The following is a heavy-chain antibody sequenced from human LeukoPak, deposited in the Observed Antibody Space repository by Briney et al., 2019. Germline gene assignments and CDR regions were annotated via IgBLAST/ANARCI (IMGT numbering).Heavy chain of an antibody. Sequence: SETLSLTCTVSGGSISSSSYYWGWIRQPPGKGLEWIGSIYFSGSTNYNPSLKSRVTISVDTSKNQFSLKLSSVTAADTAVYYCARGIFTMIANWGQGTLVTVSS. CDR2: IYFSGST. CDR1: GGSISSSSYY. CDR3: ARGIFTMIAN. V-gene: IGHV4-39*07. J-gene: IGHJ4*02. D-gene: IGHD3-22*01.